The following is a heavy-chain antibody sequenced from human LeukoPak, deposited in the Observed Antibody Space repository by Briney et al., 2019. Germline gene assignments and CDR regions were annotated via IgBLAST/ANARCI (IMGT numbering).Heavy chain of an antibody. Sequence: ASVKVSCKASGGTFSSYAISWVRQAPGQGLEWMGGIIPIFGTANYAQKFQGRVPITADESTSTAYMELSSLRSEDTAVYYCARHSDGTSYYFDYWGQGTLVTVSS. J-gene: IGHJ4*02. CDR1: GGTFSSYA. CDR2: IIPIFGTA. D-gene: IGHD5-24*01. V-gene: IGHV1-69*13. CDR3: ARHSDGTSYYFDY.